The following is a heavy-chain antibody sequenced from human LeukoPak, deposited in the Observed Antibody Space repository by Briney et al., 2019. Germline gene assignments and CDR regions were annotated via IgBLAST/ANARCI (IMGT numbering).Heavy chain of an antibody. CDR1: RFTFSTYW. CDR3: ARDCAVAVWTFDY. CDR2: IKQDGSEK. D-gene: IGHD6-19*01. V-gene: IGHV3-7*01. J-gene: IGHJ4*02. Sequence: GGSLRLSCAASRFTFSTYWMSWVRQAPGKGLKWVANIKQDGSEKYYVDSVKGRFTISRDNAKNSLYLQMNSLRAEDTAVYYCARDCAVAVWTFDYWGQGTLVTVSS.